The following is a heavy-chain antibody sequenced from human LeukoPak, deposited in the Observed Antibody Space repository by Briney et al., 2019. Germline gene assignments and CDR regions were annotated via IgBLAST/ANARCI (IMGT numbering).Heavy chain of an antibody. CDR3: ARGFLYDSSGYYAPNNFDY. V-gene: IGHV1-46*01. D-gene: IGHD3-22*01. Sequence: GASVKVSFTASGYTFTSYYMHWVRQAPGQGLEWMGIINPSGGSTSYAQKFQGRVTMTRDTSTSTVYMELSSLRSEDTAVYYCARGFLYDSSGYYAPNNFDYCGQGTLVTVSS. J-gene: IGHJ4*02. CDR2: INPSGGST. CDR1: GYTFTSYY.